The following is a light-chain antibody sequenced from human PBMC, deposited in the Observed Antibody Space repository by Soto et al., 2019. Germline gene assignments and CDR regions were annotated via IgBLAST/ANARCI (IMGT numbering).Light chain of an antibody. CDR3: CSYAGSYTLV. V-gene: IGLV2-11*01. CDR2: DVN. J-gene: IGLJ2*01. Sequence: QSALTQPRSVSGSPGQSVTLSCTGTSSDVGGYHYVSWYQHHPGKAPKIIIFDVNKRRSGVPDRFSGSKSGNTASLTISGLQTEDEADYYCCSYAGSYTLVFGGGTKLTVL. CDR1: SSDVGGYHY.